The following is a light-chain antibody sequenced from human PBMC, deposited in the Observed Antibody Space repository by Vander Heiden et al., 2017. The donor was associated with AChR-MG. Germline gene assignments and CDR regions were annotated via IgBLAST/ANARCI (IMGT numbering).Light chain of an antibody. CDR1: QSLRHSDGKTY. CDR2: ETS. J-gene: IGKJ5*01. V-gene: IGKV2-29*02. CDR3: RQCLPLPTT. Sequence: DIVMTQTPLSLSVTPGQPASISCKSSQSLRHSDGKTYLYWYLQKPGQSPQLLIYETSIRCSGVPDRFSGSGSATDFTLKISLVAADDAGVYYCRQCLPLPTTFGQGTRLEIK.